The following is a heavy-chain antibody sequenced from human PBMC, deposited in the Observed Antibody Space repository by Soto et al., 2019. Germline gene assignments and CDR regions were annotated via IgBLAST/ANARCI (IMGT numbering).Heavy chain of an antibody. CDR1: GFTFSSYG. V-gene: IGHV3-33*01. CDR3: ARDYSSSWYRGSNGFDP. Sequence: QVQLVESGGGVVQPGRSLRLSCAASGFTFSSYGMHWVRQAPGKGLEWVAVIWYDGSNKYYADSVKGRFTISRDNSKNTLYLQMNSLRAEDTAVYYCARDYSSSWYRGSNGFDPWGQGTLVTVSS. D-gene: IGHD6-13*01. CDR2: IWYDGSNK. J-gene: IGHJ5*02.